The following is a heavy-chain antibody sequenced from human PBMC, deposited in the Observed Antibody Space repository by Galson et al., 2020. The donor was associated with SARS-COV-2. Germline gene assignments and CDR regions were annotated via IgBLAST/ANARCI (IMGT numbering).Heavy chain of an antibody. CDR1: GDSISSGNYY. CDR3: ARLYYDFWDGDYWTDV. J-gene: IGHJ6*02. CDR2: IYTSGTT. Sequence: SETLSLTCTVSGDSISSGNYYWSWIRQPAGKGLEWNGRIYTSGTTIYNPSLRSRVTISFDTSKSQFALHLRSVTAADTAVYYCARLYYDFWDGDYWTDVWGQGTTVAVSS. V-gene: IGHV4-61*02. D-gene: IGHD3-3*01.